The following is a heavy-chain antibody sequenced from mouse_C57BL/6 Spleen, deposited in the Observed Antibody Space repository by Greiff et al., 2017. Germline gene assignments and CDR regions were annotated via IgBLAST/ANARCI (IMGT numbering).Heavy chain of an antibody. CDR2: FDPETGGT. Sequence: QVQLKESGAELVRPGASVTLSCKASGYTFTDYAMHWVKQTPVHGLEWIGAFDPETGGTAYNQKFKGKAILTADKSSSTAYMELRSLTSEDSAVYYCTRVDGPYAMDYWGQGTSVTVSS. CDR3: TRVDGPYAMDY. CDR1: GYTFTDYA. V-gene: IGHV1-15*01. J-gene: IGHJ4*01. D-gene: IGHD2-3*01.